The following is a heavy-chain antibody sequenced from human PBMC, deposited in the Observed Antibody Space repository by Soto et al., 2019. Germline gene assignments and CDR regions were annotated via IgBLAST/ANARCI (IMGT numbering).Heavy chain of an antibody. J-gene: IGHJ4*02. V-gene: IGHV1-18*01. CDR2: ISAYNGNT. D-gene: IGHD2-2*01. CDR1: GYSFTSYG. CDR3: ARERFVVPAVLADY. Sequence: ASVKVSCKASGYSFTSYGIRWVRQAPGQGLEWMGWISAYNGNTNYAQKVQGRVTMTTDTSTSTAYMELRSLRSDDTAVYYCARERFVVPAVLADYWGQGTLVTVSS.